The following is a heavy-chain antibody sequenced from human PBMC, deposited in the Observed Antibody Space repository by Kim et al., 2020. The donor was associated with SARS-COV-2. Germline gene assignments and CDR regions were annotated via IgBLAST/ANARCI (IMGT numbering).Heavy chain of an antibody. D-gene: IGHD2-15*01. CDR1: GFTFSSYS. CDR2: ISSSSSTI. J-gene: IGHJ6*02. Sequence: GGSLRLSCAASGFTFSSYSMNWVRQAPGNGLEWVSYISSSSSTIYYADSVKGRFTISRDNAKNSLYLQMNSLRDEDTAVYYCARGNEDIVVVVAASPPDYYYYYGMDVWGQGTTVTVSS. CDR3: ARGNEDIVVVVAASPPDYYYYYGMDV. V-gene: IGHV3-48*02.